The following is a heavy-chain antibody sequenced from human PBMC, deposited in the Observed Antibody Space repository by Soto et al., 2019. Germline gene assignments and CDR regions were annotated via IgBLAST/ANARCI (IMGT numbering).Heavy chain of an antibody. D-gene: IGHD1-20*01. V-gene: IGHV1-69*13. CDR2: IIPTFDSA. CDR1: GGTFRYYA. Sequence: SVKVSCKASGGTFRYYAISWVRQAPGQGLEWVGGIIPTFDSADYPQKFQGRASITADEATSTVYLELRSLRSDDTAMYYCARDRAPYNMSDENYYNCMDVCDLGTTVTVSS. J-gene: IGHJ6*02. CDR3: ARDRAPYNMSDENYYNCMDV.